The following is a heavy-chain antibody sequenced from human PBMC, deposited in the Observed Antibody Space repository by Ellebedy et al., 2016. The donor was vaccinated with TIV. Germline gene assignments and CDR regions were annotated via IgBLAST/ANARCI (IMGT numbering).Heavy chain of an antibody. CDR3: VREDCSVGGCYGGYGLDV. J-gene: IGHJ6*02. CDR1: GGSITSRDHF. D-gene: IGHD2-15*01. V-gene: IGHV4-30-4*01. CDR2: VYFPGDT. Sequence: MPSETLSLTCTVSGGSITSRDHFWTWIRQSPGKGLEWIGYVYFPGDTYYNPSLKSRVIISLDVSRTQFSLRLSSLTAADTAVYYCVREDCSVGGCYGGYGLDVWGPGTTVTVSS.